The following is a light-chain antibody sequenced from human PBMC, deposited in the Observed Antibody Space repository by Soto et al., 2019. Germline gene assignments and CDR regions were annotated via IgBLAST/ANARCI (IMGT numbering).Light chain of an antibody. Sequence: QSALTQPRSVSGSPGQSVTVSCIGTSSDVGDYNSVSWYQQHPGKAPKLMIYDVSKRPSGVPDRFSGSKSGNTASLTISGLKVEDEADYYCCSSGGSPTYVFGTGTKVTVL. CDR1: SSDVGDYNS. CDR3: CSSGGSPTYV. CDR2: DVS. V-gene: IGLV2-11*01. J-gene: IGLJ1*01.